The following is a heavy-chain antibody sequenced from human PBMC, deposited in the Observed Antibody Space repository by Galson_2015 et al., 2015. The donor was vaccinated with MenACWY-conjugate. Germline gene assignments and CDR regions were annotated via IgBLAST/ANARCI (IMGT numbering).Heavy chain of an antibody. D-gene: IGHD6-19*01. CDR1: GFTFSTYS. CDR3: ARNIEQWVASMDV. V-gene: IGHV3-48*02. CDR2: ISSTSGTF. Sequence: SLRLSCAASGFTFSTYSMNWVRQAPGKGLEWISYISSTSGTFYYADSVKGRFTISRDNAKNSLYLQMNSLRDEDTAVYYCARNIEQWVASMDVWGQGTTVTVSS. J-gene: IGHJ6*02.